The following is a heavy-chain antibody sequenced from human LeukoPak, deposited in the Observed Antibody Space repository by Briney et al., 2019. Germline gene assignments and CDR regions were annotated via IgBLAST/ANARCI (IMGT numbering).Heavy chain of an antibody. D-gene: IGHD3-22*01. J-gene: IGHJ4*02. CDR3: ARDPYYYDSSGYYLPFDY. V-gene: IGHV1-2*02. Sequence: ASVNVSCKASGYTFTGYYIHWVRQAPGQGLEWMGWINPDSGVTNYAQKFQGRVTMTRDTSISTAYMELSRLRSDDTAVYYCARDPYYYDSSGYYLPFDYWGQGTLVTVSS. CDR2: INPDSGVT. CDR1: GYTFTGYY.